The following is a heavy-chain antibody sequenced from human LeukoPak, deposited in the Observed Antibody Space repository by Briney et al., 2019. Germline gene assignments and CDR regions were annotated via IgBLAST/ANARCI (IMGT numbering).Heavy chain of an antibody. CDR3: ASYGDSPYYYYYMDV. CDR1: GYSLSSGYY. V-gene: IGHV4-38-2*02. D-gene: IGHD4-17*01. Sequence: SETLSLTCTVSGYSLSSGYYWGWIRQPPGKGLEWIGEIYHSGSTNYNPSLKSRVTISVDKSKNQFSLKLSSVTAADTAVYYCASYGDSPYYYYYMDVWGKGTTVTVSS. CDR2: IYHSGST. J-gene: IGHJ6*03.